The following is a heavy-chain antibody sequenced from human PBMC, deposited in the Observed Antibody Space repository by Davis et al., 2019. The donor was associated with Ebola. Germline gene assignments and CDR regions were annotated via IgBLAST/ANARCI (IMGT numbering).Heavy chain of an antibody. J-gene: IGHJ6*02. CDR2: FDPEDGET. V-gene: IGHV1-24*01. CDR3: ARDQPITIFGVGPYGMDV. CDR1: GYTLTELS. Sequence: AASVKVSCKVSGYTLTELSMHWVRQAPGKGLEWMGGFDPEDGETIYAQKFQGRVTMTEDTSTDTAYMELSSLRSEDTAVYYCARDQPITIFGVGPYGMDVWGQGTTVTVSS. D-gene: IGHD3-3*01.